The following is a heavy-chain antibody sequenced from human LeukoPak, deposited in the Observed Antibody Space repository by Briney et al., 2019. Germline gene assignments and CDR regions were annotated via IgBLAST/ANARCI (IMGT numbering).Heavy chain of an antibody. D-gene: IGHD2-15*01. CDR2: ISNNGGYT. V-gene: IGHV3-23*01. J-gene: IGHJ4*02. CDR3: AKQLGYCSDGSCYFPY. CDR1: EFTFSSSA. Sequence: GGSLRLSRAASEFTFSSSAMSWVRQAPGKGLEWVSAISNNGGYTYYADSVQGRFTISRDNSKSTLCLQMNSLRAEDTAVYYCAKQLGYCSDGSCYFPYWGQGTLVTVSS.